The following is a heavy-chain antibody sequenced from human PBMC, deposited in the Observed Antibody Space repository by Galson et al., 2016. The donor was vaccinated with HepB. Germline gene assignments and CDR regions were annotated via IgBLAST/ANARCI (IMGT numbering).Heavy chain of an antibody. D-gene: IGHD4-11*01. CDR3: VRGWDNDYQGWFDP. V-gene: IGHV4-30-2*01. CDR2: IYPSGST. J-gene: IGHJ5*02. Sequence: TLSLTCAVSGDSISSGDYSWSWIRQPPGRGLEWIGYIYPSGSTYYNPSLKSRVTMSVDGSKNQFSLNLNSVTAADTAVYYCVRGWDNDYQGWFDPWGQGTLVTVSS. CDR1: GDSISSGDYS.